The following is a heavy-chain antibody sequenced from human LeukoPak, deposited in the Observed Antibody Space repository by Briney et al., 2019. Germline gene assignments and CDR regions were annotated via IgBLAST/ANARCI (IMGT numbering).Heavy chain of an antibody. J-gene: IGHJ3*02. CDR3: ATVLVNYYGSGSYYDAFDI. D-gene: IGHD3-10*01. CDR2: IRYDGSNK. V-gene: IGHV3-30*02. Sequence: GGSLRLSCAASGFTFSSYGMHWVRQAPGKGLEWVAFIRYDGSNKYYADSVKGRFTISRDNSKNTLYLQMNSLRAEDTAVYYCATVLVNYYGSGSYYDAFDIWGQGTMVTVSS. CDR1: GFTFSSYG.